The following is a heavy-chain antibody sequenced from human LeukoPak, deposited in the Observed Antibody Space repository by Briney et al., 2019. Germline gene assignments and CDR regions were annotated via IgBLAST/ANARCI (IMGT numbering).Heavy chain of an antibody. V-gene: IGHV1-18*01. CDR2: ISHNNGNT. CDR1: VYAFGPSS. CDR3: TRVRNSNNWWGSFDI. D-gene: IGHD2/OR15-2a*01. J-gene: IGHJ3*02. Sequence: EASVKVSFKAFVYAFGPSSISGLRQAPGQRLAGMGWISHNNGNTHYAQWVQRRVTMTTDTSRSTAYMELCSLRSDDTAVYYCTRVRNSNNWWGSFDIWGQGTMVTVSS.